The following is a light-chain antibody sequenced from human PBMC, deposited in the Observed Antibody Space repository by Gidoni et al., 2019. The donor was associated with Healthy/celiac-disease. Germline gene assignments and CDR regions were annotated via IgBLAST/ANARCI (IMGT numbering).Light chain of an antibody. J-gene: IGLJ2*01. V-gene: IGLV2-14*01. CDR3: SSYTSSSTKV. CDR2: DVS. Sequence: QSALTQPASVSGSPGKSIPISCTGTSSDVGGYNYVSWYQQHPGKAPKLMIYDVSNRPSGVYNRFSGSKSGNTASRTISGLQAEDEADYYCSSYTSSSTKVFGGGTKLTVL. CDR1: SSDVGGYNY.